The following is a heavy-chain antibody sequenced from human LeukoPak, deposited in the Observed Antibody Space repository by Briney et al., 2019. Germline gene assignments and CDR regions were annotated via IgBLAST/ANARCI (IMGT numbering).Heavy chain of an antibody. CDR2: IYYSGST. CDR1: GGSISSSSYY. Sequence: SSETLSLTCTVSGGSISSSSYYWGWIRQPPGKGLEWIGSIYYSGSTYYNPSLKSRVTISEDTSKNQFFLKLSSVTAADTAVYYCAVYCSSTSCYARRAFDIWGQGTTVTVSS. CDR3: AVYCSSTSCYARRAFDI. D-gene: IGHD2-2*01. J-gene: IGHJ3*02. V-gene: IGHV4-39*01.